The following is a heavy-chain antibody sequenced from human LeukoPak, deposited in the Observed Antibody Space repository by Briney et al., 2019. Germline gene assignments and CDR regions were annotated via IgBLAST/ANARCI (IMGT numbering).Heavy chain of an antibody. CDR3: EKRGDKLDLI. V-gene: IGHV3-23*01. CDR2: IRGSGDTT. D-gene: IGHD2-21*02. CDR1: GVTLRNYA. J-gene: IGHJ4*02. Sequence: GGSLRLSCAASGVTLRNYALSWVRHTPGKGLEWVSAIRGSGDTTFYADSVKGRFTISRDNSENTVYLQMNSLRAEDTAVYYCEKRGDKLDLIWGQGTLVTVSS.